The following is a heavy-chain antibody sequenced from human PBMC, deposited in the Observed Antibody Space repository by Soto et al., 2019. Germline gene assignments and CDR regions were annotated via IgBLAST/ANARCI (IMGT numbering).Heavy chain of an antibody. Sequence: PSETLSLTCAVYGGSFSGYYWSWIRQPPGKGLEWIGEINHSGSTNYNPSLKSRVTISVDTSKNQFSLKLSSVTAADTAVYYCARGGGSSWYMGLALDYWGQGTLVTVSS. D-gene: IGHD6-13*01. CDR2: INHSGST. V-gene: IGHV4-34*01. J-gene: IGHJ4*02. CDR3: ARGGGSSWYMGLALDY. CDR1: GGSFSGYY.